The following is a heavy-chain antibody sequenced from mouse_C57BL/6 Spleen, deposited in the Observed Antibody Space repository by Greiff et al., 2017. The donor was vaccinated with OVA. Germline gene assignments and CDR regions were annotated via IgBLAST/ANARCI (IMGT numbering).Heavy chain of an antibody. CDR1: GFNIKDDY. CDR3: TTDYGSSYDFDV. V-gene: IGHV14-4*01. Sequence: LKESGAELVRPGASVKLSCTASGFNIKDDYMHWVKQRPEQGLEWIGWIDPENGDTEYASKFQGKATITADTSSNTAYLQLSSLTSEDTAVYYCTTDYGSSYDFDVWGTGTTVTVSS. J-gene: IGHJ1*03. D-gene: IGHD1-1*01. CDR2: IDPENGDT.